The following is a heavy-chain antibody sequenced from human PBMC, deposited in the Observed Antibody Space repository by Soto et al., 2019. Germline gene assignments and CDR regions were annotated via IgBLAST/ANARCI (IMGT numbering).Heavy chain of an antibody. CDR2: IIPIFGTA. D-gene: IGHD2-15*01. J-gene: IGHJ6*02. V-gene: IGHV1-69*01. Sequence: QVQLVQSGAEVKKPGSSVKVSCKAPGGTFSSYAISWVRQAPGQGLEWMGAIIPIFGTANYAQKFQGRVTITADEPKSTGYMELSSLRSEATAVYYLARSQGGSSSLDIYYYYFFGMDVWGQGTTVSVSS. CDR3: ARSQGGSSSLDIYYYYFFGMDV. CDR1: GGTFSSYA.